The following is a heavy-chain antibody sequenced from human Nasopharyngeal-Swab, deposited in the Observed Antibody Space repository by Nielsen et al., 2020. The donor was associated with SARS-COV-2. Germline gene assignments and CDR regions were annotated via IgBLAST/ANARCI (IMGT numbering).Heavy chain of an antibody. Sequence: SETLSLTCAVYGFSFSGYYWSWIRQPPGKGLEWIGEINHSGSTNYNPSLKSRVTISVDTSKNQFSLKLSSVTAADTAVYYCARYGAGGSRITMVRGYMDVWGKGTTVTVSS. CDR2: INHSGST. V-gene: IGHV4-34*01. CDR3: ARYGAGGSRITMVRGYMDV. D-gene: IGHD3-10*01. CDR1: GFSFSGYY. J-gene: IGHJ6*03.